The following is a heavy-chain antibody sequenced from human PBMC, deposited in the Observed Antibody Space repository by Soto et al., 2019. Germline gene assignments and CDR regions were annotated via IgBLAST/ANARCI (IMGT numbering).Heavy chain of an antibody. CDR1: GGTFSSYA. J-gene: IGHJ6*02. CDR2: TIPIFGTA. D-gene: IGHD1-1*01. Sequence: ASVKVSCKASGGTFSSYAISWVRQAPGQGLEWMGGTIPIFGTANYAQKFQGRVTITADESTSTAYMELSSLRSEDTAVYYCARILSSRGYPFYGMDVWGQGTTVTVSS. V-gene: IGHV1-69*13. CDR3: ARILSSRGYPFYGMDV.